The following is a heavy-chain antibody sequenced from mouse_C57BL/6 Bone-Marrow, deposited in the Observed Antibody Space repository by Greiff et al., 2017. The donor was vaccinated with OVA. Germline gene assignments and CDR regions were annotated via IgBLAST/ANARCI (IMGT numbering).Heavy chain of an antibody. CDR1: GFNIKDDY. CDR2: IDPENGDT. Sequence: VQLQQSGAELVRPGASVKLSCTASGFNIKDDYMHWVKQRPEQGLEWIGWIDPENGDTEYASKFQGKATITADTSSNTAYLQISSLTSEDTAVYYCTTDYAYFDYWGQGTTLTVSS. CDR3: TTDYAYFDY. V-gene: IGHV14-4*01. D-gene: IGHD1-1*02. J-gene: IGHJ2*01.